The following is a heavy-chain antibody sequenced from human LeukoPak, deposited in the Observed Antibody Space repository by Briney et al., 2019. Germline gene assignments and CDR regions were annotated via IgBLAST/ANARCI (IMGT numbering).Heavy chain of an antibody. CDR3: AIQYSYDSSGSFHY. CDR1: GFTFSNYA. J-gene: IGHJ1*01. D-gene: IGHD3-22*01. Sequence: GGSLRLSCAASGFTFSNYAMNWVRQAPGKGLGWVSGISGGGGNTYYADSVKGRFTISRDNSKNTLYQQMNGLRAEDTAVYYCAIQYSYDSSGSFHYWGQGTLVTVSS. CDR2: ISGGGGNT. V-gene: IGHV3-23*01.